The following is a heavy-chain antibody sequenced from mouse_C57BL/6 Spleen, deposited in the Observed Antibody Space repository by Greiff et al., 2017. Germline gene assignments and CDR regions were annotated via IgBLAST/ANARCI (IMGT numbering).Heavy chain of an antibody. Sequence: QVQLQQPGAELVKPGASVKLSCKASGYTFTSYWMQWVKQRPGQGLEWIGEIDPSDSYTNYNQKFKGKATLTVATSSSTAYMQLSSLTSEDSAVYYCAREGTTDYWGQGTTLTVSS. CDR1: GYTFTSYW. D-gene: IGHD1-1*01. CDR2: IDPSDSYT. J-gene: IGHJ2*01. CDR3: AREGTTDY. V-gene: IGHV1-50*01.